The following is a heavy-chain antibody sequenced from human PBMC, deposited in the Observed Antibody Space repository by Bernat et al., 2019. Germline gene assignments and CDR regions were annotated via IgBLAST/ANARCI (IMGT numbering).Heavy chain of an antibody. D-gene: IGHD3-10*01. CDR1: GGSFSGYH. V-gene: IGHV4-34*01. CDR2: INHSGST. CDR3: ARGLVTMVRGVWVGGDY. J-gene: IGHJ4*02. Sequence: QVQLQQWGAGLLKPSETLSLTCAVYGGSFSGYHWSWIRQPPGKGLEWIGEINHSGSTNYNPSLKSRVTISVDTSKNQFSLKLSSVTAADTAVYYCARGLVTMVRGVWVGGDYWGQGTLVTVSS.